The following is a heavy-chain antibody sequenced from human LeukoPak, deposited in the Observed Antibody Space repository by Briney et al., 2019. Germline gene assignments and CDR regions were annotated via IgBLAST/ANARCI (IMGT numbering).Heavy chain of an antibody. V-gene: IGHV1-18*01. J-gene: IGHJ6*02. CDR3: AREVYYYGSGSYYNPYYYGMDV. Sequence: GASVKVSCKASGYTFINYGISWVRQAPGQGLEWMGWISAYTGNTNYAQKFQGRVTMTTDTSASTAYMELRSLRSDDTAVYYCAREVYYYGSGSYYNPYYYGMDVWGQGTTVTVSS. CDR1: GYTFINYG. CDR2: ISAYTGNT. D-gene: IGHD3-10*01.